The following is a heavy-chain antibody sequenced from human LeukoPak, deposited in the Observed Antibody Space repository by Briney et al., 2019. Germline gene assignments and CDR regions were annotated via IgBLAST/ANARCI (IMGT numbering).Heavy chain of an antibody. D-gene: IGHD2-21*02. J-gene: IGHJ3*02. V-gene: IGHV3-9*01. CDR1: GFTFDDYA. Sequence: GRSLRLSCAASGFTFDDYAMHWVRQAPGKGLEWVSGISWNSGSIGYADSVKGRFTISRDNAKNSLYLQMNSLRAEDTALYYCAKDSRAIMVVTAIPGAFDIWGQGTMVTVSS. CDR2: ISWNSGSI. CDR3: AKDSRAIMVVTAIPGAFDI.